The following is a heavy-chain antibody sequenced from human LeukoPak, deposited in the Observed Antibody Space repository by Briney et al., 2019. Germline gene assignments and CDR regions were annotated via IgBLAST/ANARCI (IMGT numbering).Heavy chain of an antibody. D-gene: IGHD4-23*01. CDR2: IIPIFGTA. CDR1: GGTFSSYA. CDR3: ARSNYGGHSGVWFDP. V-gene: IGHV1-69*13. J-gene: IGHJ5*02. Sequence: ASVKVSCKASGGTFSSYAISWVRQAPGQGLEWMGGIIPIFGTANYAQKFQGRVTITADESTSTAYMELSSLRSEDTAVHHCARSNYGGHSGVWFDPWGQGTLVTVSS.